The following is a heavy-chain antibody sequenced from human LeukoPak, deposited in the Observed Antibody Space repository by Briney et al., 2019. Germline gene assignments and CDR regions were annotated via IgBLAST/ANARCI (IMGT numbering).Heavy chain of an antibody. J-gene: IGHJ3*02. Sequence: SETLSLTCTASGGSISSYSWSWIRQPAGKGLEWIGRIFASGSTKYNPSLKSRVTMSVETSKNQFSLKLSSVTAADTAVYYCAREGSAFDIWGQGTMVTVSS. CDR1: GGSISSYS. CDR3: AREGSAFDI. CDR2: IFASGST. V-gene: IGHV4-4*07.